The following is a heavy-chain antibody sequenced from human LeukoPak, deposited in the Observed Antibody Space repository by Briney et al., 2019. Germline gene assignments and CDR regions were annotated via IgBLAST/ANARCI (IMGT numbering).Heavy chain of an antibody. CDR1: GGSIRSSSHY. J-gene: IGHJ4*02. D-gene: IGHD3-9*01. Sequence: SETLSLTCTVSGGSIRSSSHYWGWIRQPPGKGLEWIGNIYYSGNTYYNPSLKSRVTISADTSTNQFSLKLSSATAADTAVYYCARHILTGYLVDYWGQGTLVTVSS. CDR2: IYYSGNT. V-gene: IGHV4-39*01. CDR3: ARHILTGYLVDY.